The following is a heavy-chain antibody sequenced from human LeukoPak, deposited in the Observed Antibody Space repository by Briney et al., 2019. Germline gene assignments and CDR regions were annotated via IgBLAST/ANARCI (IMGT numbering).Heavy chain of an antibody. CDR2: MNPSGGST. D-gene: IGHD3-22*01. V-gene: IGHV1-46*01. Sequence: ASVKVSCKASGYTFTSYHMHWVRQAPGQGLEWMGIMNPSGGSTNYAQKFQGRVTMTRDMSTSTVYMELSSLRSEDTAVYYCAKSSGINMIVVVITSFDYWGQGTLVTVSS. CDR1: GYTFTSYH. CDR3: AKSSGINMIVVVITSFDY. J-gene: IGHJ4*02.